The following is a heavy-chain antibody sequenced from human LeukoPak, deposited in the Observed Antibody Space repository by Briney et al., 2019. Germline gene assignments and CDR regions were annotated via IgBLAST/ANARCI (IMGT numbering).Heavy chain of an antibody. CDR2: IIPIFGIA. Sequence: SVKVSCKASGGTFSSYATSWVRQAPGQGLEWMGRIIPIFGIANYAQKFQGRVTITADKSTSTAYMELSSLRSEDTAVYYCARGREEDSSGYYYWFDYWGQGTLVTVSS. D-gene: IGHD3-22*01. CDR1: GGTFSSYA. CDR3: ARGREEDSSGYYYWFDY. V-gene: IGHV1-69*04. J-gene: IGHJ4*02.